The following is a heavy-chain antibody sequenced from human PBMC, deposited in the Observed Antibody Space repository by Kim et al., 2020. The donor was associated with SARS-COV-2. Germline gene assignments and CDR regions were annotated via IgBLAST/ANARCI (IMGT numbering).Heavy chain of an antibody. Sequence: GGSLRLSCAASGFTFSSYAMSWVRQAPGKGLEWVSAISGSGGSTYYADSVKGRFTISRDNSKNTLYLQMNSLRAEDTAVYYCAKATQWFGDSLGMDVWGQGTTVTVSS. CDR2: ISGSGGST. D-gene: IGHD3-10*01. V-gene: IGHV3-23*01. J-gene: IGHJ6*02. CDR1: GFTFSSYA. CDR3: AKATQWFGDSLGMDV.